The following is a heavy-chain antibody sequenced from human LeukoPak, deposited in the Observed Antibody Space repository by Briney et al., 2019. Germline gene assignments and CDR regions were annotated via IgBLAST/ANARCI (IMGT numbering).Heavy chain of an antibody. V-gene: IGHV3-48*04. D-gene: IGHD3-22*01. J-gene: IGHJ3*02. Sequence: PGGSLRLSCVAAGFTFSTYSMNWVRQAPGKGLEWVSYISGNSATIYYADSVKGRFTISRDNAKNSLYLQLNSLRAEDTAVYCCARDHYYDSSGYYSAFDIWGQGTMVTVSS. CDR1: GFTFSTYS. CDR3: ARDHYYDSSGYYSAFDI. CDR2: ISGNSATI.